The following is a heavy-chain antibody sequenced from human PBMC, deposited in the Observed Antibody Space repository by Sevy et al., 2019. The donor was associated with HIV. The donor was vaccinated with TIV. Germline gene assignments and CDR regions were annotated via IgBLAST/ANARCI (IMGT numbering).Heavy chain of an antibody. D-gene: IGHD3-22*01. Sequence: ASVKVSCKASGGTFSSYAISWVRQAPGQGLEWTGGIIPIFGTANDAQKFQGRVTITADESTSTAYMELSSLRSEDTAVYYCARVQYYYDSSGYYYSGDDAFDIWGQGTMVTVSS. CDR1: GGTFSSYA. CDR2: IIPIFGTA. CDR3: ARVQYYYDSSGYYYSGDDAFDI. V-gene: IGHV1-69*13. J-gene: IGHJ3*02.